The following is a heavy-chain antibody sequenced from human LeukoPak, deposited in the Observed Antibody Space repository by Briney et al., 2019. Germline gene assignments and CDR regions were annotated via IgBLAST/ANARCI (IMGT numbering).Heavy chain of an antibody. V-gene: IGHV3-20*04. CDR3: ARRAGGYSHPYDY. Sequence: SGGSLRLSCAASGFTFDDYGMSWVRQAPGKGLGWVSGINWNGGSTGYADSVKGRFTISRDNAKNSLYLQMNSLRAEDTAVYYCARRAGGYSHPYDYWGQGVLVTVSS. D-gene: IGHD4-23*01. CDR1: GFTFDDYG. J-gene: IGHJ4*02. CDR2: INWNGGST.